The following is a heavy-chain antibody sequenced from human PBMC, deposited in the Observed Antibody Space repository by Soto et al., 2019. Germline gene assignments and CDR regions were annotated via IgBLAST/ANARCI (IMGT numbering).Heavy chain of an antibody. CDR1: GYTFTAYY. CDR2: INTKFGDT. V-gene: IGHV1-2*02. Sequence: QVQLVQSGAEVKEPGDSVRVSCEASGYTFTAYYIHWVRQVAGQGLEWMGWINTKFGDTTYAQDFQGRVTMTRDMSISTVDMELSRLTSDDTAIYYCARNMDYFYGPGSGNGHGVWGQGTTVTVFS. J-gene: IGHJ6*02. CDR3: ARNMDYFYGPGSGNGHGV. D-gene: IGHD3-10*01.